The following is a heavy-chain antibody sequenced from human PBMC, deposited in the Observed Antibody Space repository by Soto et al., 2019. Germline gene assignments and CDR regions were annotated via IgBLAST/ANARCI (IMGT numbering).Heavy chain of an antibody. Sequence: QVQLVESGGGVVQPGRSLRLSCAASGSTFRNYGIHWVRQAPGKGLQWVATISFDGSNTHYVDSVQGRFTISRDNSVNTVFLHMNGLRVEDTAVYYCAKDTHLYAICGYYVFDQWGQGTLVTVSS. CDR3: AKDTHLYAICGYYVFDQ. J-gene: IGHJ4*02. CDR1: GSTFRNYG. D-gene: IGHD3-22*01. CDR2: ISFDGSNT. V-gene: IGHV3-30*18.